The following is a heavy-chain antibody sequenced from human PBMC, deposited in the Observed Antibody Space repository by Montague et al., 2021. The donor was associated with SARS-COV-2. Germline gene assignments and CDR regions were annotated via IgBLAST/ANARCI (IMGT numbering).Heavy chain of an antibody. V-gene: IGHV4-59*01. J-gene: IGHJ6*02. CDR3: ARGGGDSADYYYYAMDV. Sequence: SETLSLTCTVSGGSISSYYCCWIWQPPRKGLQRIGYIYNNGSTNCNTSLNSRVTLSIDTSKNKFSLKLTSVTAADTAVYYCARGGGDSADYYYYAMDVWGQGTTVTVSS. CDR1: GGSISSYY. D-gene: IGHD2-21*02. CDR2: IYNNGST.